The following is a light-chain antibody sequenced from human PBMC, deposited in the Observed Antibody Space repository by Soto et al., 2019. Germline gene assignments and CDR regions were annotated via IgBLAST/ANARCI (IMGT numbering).Light chain of an antibody. Sequence: EIVMTQSPATLSVSPGERATLSCRASQSVSSNLAWYQQKPGQAPRLLIYAASPRATGIPARFSGSGSGTEFTLTISSLQSEDFAVYYCQQYNKWPPYTFGQGTKLEIK. V-gene: IGKV3-15*01. CDR1: QSVSSN. CDR2: AAS. J-gene: IGKJ2*01. CDR3: QQYNKWPPYT.